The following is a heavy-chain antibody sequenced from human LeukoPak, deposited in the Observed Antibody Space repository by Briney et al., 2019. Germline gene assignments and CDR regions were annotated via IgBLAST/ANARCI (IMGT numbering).Heavy chain of an antibody. CDR1: GGSISSGGYS. CDR2: IYHSGST. CDR3: ATTYYYDSSVNY. D-gene: IGHD3-22*01. V-gene: IGHV4-30-2*01. Sequence: PSETPSLTCAVSGGSISSGGYSWSWIRQPPGKGLEWIGYIYHSGSTYYNPSLKSRVTISVDRSKNQFSLKLSSVTAADTAVYYCATTYYYDSSVNYWGQGTLVTVSS. J-gene: IGHJ4*02.